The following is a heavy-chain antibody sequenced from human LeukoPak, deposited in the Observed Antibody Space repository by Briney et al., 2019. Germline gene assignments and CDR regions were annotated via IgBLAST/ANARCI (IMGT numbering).Heavy chain of an antibody. Sequence: GGSLRLSCAASGFTFSSYGMHWVRQAPDKGLEWVAFIRYDGSNKYYADSVKGRFTISRDNSKNTLYLQMNSLRAEDTAVYYCAKQYYYDRSGYYAYYMDVWGKGTTVTISS. J-gene: IGHJ6*03. CDR2: IRYDGSNK. CDR3: AKQYYYDRSGYYAYYMDV. V-gene: IGHV3-30*02. CDR1: GFTFSSYG. D-gene: IGHD3-22*01.